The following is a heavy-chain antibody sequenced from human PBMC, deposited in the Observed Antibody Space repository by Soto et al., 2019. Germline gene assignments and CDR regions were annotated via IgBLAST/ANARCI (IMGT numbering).Heavy chain of an antibody. CDR1: GGSISSSSSY. CDR3: ARKLLGDCTSTSCYYGLEV. Sequence: SETLSLTCTVSGGSISSSSSYCGWIRHPPGKGLEWLGSIYYSVTTYYNPSLKSRVTVSVDTSKNQFSLKLTSMTAADTARYYCARKLLGDCTSTSCYYGLEVWAQGTTVTVSS. J-gene: IGHJ6*02. V-gene: IGHV4-39*01. D-gene: IGHD2-2*01. CDR2: IYYSVTT.